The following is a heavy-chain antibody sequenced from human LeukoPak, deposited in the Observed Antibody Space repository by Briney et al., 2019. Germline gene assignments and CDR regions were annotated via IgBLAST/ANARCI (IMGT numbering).Heavy chain of an antibody. Sequence: GGSLRLSCAASGLTFSSYAMSWVRQAPGKGLEWVSAISGSGGSTYYADSVKGRFTISRDNSKNTLYLQMNSLRAEDTAVYYCANPSSGMYYFDYWGQGTLVTVSS. J-gene: IGHJ4*02. V-gene: IGHV3-23*01. CDR3: ANPSSGMYYFDY. CDR2: ISGSGGST. CDR1: GLTFSSYA. D-gene: IGHD6-19*01.